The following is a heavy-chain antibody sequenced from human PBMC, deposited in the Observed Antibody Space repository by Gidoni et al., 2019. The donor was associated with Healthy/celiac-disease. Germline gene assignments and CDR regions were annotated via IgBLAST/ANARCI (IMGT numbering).Heavy chain of an antibody. CDR1: GGSFSGYY. CDR3: ARVDSSSPYYYYGMDV. D-gene: IGHD6-6*01. V-gene: IGHV4-34*01. J-gene: IGHJ6*02. Sequence: QVQLQQWGAGLLKPSETLSLTCAVYGGSFSGYYWSWIRQPPGKGLEWIGEINHSGSTNYNPSLKSRVTISVDTSKNQFSLKLSSVTAADTAVYYCARVDSSSPYYYYGMDVWGQGTTVTVSS. CDR2: INHSGST.